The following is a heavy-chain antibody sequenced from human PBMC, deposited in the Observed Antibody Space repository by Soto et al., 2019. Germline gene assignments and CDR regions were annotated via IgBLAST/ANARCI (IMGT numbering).Heavy chain of an antibody. Sequence: GESLKISCKGSGYSFISNWIAWVRQMPGKGLEWMASIYPGDSDTRYSPSFQGQVTISADKSISTAYLQWSSLKASDTAVYYCARHRSYQYDISGYLTLCGMDVWGQGTTVTVSS. CDR2: IYPGDSDT. V-gene: IGHV5-51*01. CDR3: ARHRSYQYDISGYLTLCGMDV. J-gene: IGHJ6*02. D-gene: IGHD3-22*01. CDR1: GYSFISNW.